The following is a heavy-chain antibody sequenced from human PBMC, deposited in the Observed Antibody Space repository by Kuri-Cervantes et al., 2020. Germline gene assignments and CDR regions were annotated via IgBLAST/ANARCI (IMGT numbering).Heavy chain of an antibody. V-gene: IGHV3-23*01. Sequence: LKITCAASGFTFSSYAMSWVRQAPGKGLEWVSAISGSGGSTYYADSVKGRFTISRDNSKNTLYLQMNSLRAEDTAVYYCARGDSGYAFFHYFGYWGQGTLVTVSS. D-gene: IGHD5-12*01. J-gene: IGHJ4*01. CDR2: ISGSGGST. CDR1: GFTFSSYA. CDR3: ARGDSGYAFFHYFGY.